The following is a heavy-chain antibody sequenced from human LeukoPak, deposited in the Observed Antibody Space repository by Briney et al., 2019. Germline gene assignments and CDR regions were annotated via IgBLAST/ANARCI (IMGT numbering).Heavy chain of an antibody. J-gene: IGHJ4*02. V-gene: IGHV1-18*01. D-gene: IGHD3-22*01. CDR2: ISAYNGNT. CDR1: GYTFASYG. Sequence: GASVMVSCKASGYTFASYGISWVRQAPGQGLEWMGWISAYNGNTNYAQKLQGRVTMTTDTSTSTAYMELRNLRSDDTAVYYCAMVINDYYFDYWGQGTLVTVSS. CDR3: AMVINDYYFDY.